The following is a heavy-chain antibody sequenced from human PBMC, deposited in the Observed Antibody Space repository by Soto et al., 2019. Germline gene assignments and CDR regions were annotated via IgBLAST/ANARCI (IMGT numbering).Heavy chain of an antibody. D-gene: IGHD2-2*01. V-gene: IGHV5-51*01. J-gene: IGHJ4*01. CDR3: ARLPRDCNKTSCYYADH. CDR2: MYPGDSDT. CDR1: GYDFNTNW. Sequence: PGESLKISCRGSGYDFNTNWFGWVRQLPGKGLEWVGIMYPGDSDTRYNPSLQGHVTLSAGVTVSTAFLQWRSLKTSDTGMYSCARLPRDCNKTSCYYADHWGHGTQVTVSS.